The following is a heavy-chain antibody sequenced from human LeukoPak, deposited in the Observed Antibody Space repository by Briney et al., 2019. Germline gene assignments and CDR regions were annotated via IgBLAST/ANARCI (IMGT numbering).Heavy chain of an antibody. V-gene: IGHV4-39*01. Sequence: SETLSLTXTVSGGSISSSSYYWGWIRQPPGKGLEWIGSIYYSGSTYYNPSLKSRVTISVDTSKNQFSLKLSSVTAADTAVYYCARYYYDSSGYSSSDYWGQGTLVTVSS. CDR1: GGSISSSSYY. D-gene: IGHD3-22*01. J-gene: IGHJ4*02. CDR2: IYYSGST. CDR3: ARYYYDSSGYSSSDY.